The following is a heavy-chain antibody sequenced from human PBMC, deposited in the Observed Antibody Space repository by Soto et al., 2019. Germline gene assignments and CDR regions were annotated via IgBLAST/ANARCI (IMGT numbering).Heavy chain of an antibody. CDR2: INAGNGYT. CDR1: GYTFSNYA. Sequence: QVQLVQSGAEVKKPGASVTVSCKASGYTFSNYALHWVHQAPGQRLEWLGWINAGNGYTQYSQNFQGRVTLTRDTSATTAYMELSSLMSKDTALYYCARVLACSGGRCLGDYYYGWDVWGQGTTGTVSS. V-gene: IGHV1-3*01. CDR3: ARVLACSGGRCLGDYYYGWDV. D-gene: IGHD2-15*01. J-gene: IGHJ6*02.